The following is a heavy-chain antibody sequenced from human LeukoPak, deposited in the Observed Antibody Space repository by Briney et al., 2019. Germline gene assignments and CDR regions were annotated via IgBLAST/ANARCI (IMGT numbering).Heavy chain of an antibody. CDR2: ISYDGSDK. V-gene: IGHV3-30-3*01. Sequence: PGGSLRLSCAASGFTFSSYAMHWVRQAPGKGLEWVAVISYDGSDKYYADSVKGRFTISRDNSKNTLYLQMNSLRAEDTAVYYCATSGWWGYFDYWGQGTLVTVSS. D-gene: IGHD6-19*01. J-gene: IGHJ4*02. CDR3: ATSGWWGYFDY. CDR1: GFTFSSYA.